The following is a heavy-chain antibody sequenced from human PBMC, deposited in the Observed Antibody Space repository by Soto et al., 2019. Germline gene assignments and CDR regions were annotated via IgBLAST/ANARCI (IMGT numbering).Heavy chain of an antibody. Sequence: PSETLSLTSTVSGCSISSYYWSWIRQPPGKGLEWIGDIYYSGSTNYNPSLKSRVTISVDTSKNQFSLKLSSVTAADTAVYYCARETTITQPNGWYNWFDPWGQGTLVTVSS. CDR2: IYYSGST. V-gene: IGHV4-59*01. CDR3: ARETTITQPNGWYNWFDP. D-gene: IGHD4-4*01. J-gene: IGHJ5*02. CDR1: GCSISSYY.